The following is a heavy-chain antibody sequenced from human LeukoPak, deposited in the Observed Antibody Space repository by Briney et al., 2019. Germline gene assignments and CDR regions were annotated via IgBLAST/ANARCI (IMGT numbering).Heavy chain of an antibody. J-gene: IGHJ4*02. V-gene: IGHV3-30*02. CDR1: GFTFSSYG. Sequence: PGGSLRLSYAVSGFTFSSYGIHWVRQAPGKGLEWVAFIRYDGSNKYYADSVKGRFTISRDNSKNTLYLQMNSLRAEDTAVYYCAPGGCYSDTQTPFDYSGQG. CDR2: IRYDGSNK. CDR3: APGGCYSDTQTPFDY. D-gene: IGHD3-10*01.